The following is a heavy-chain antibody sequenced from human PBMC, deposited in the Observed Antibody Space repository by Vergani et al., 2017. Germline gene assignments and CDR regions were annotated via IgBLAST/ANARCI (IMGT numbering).Heavy chain of an antibody. V-gene: IGHV4-59*01. J-gene: IGHJ4*02. CDR1: GGPFSSYY. D-gene: IGHD6-13*01. CDR2: IYSSGGT. CDR3: ARQQLVQSMFFDY. Sequence: QVHLQESGPGLVKPSETLSLTCTVSGGPFSSYYWSWIRQPPGKGLEWIGSIYSSGGTNYNPSLKSRITISVDTSQNQFSLKLPSVTAADAAVYYCARQQLVQSMFFDYWGQGTLVTVSS.